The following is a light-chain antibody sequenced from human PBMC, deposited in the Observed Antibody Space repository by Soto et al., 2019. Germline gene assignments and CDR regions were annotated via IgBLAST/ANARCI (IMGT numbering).Light chain of an antibody. CDR3: QQTDVSPIT. CDR2: AAS. V-gene: IGKV1-39*01. Sequence: DIQMTQSPSSLSASVGDRVTITCRASQSISRNLNWYQQKLGKAPKLLIYAASNLQSGVPSRFSGTRSGAEFTLTISGLQPDDFAIYYCQQTDVSPITFGQGTRLEI. CDR1: QSISRN. J-gene: IGKJ5*01.